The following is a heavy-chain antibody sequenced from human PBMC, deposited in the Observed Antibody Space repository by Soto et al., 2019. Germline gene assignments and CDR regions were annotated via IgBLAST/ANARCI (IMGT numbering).Heavy chain of an antibody. Sequence: SVKVSCKASGGTFSSYAISWVRQAPGQGLEWMGGIIPIFGTANYAQKFQGRVTITAEKSTSTAYMELSSLRSEDTAVYYCARSGYGDYLRYFDYWGQGTLVTVSS. CDR1: GGTFSSYA. V-gene: IGHV1-69*06. CDR2: IIPIFGTA. J-gene: IGHJ4*02. CDR3: ARSGYGDYLRYFDY. D-gene: IGHD4-17*01.